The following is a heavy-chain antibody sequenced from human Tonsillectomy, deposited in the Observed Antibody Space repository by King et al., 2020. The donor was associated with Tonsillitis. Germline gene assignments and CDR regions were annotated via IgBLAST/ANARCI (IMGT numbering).Heavy chain of an antibody. V-gene: IGHV3-9*01. CDR2: ISWNSGSI. D-gene: IGHD3-10*01. CDR1: GFTFDDYA. J-gene: IGHJ4*02. Sequence: VQLVESGGGLVQPGRSLRLSCAASGFTFDDYAMHWVRQAPGKGLEWVSGISWNSGSIGYADSVKGRFTISRDNAKNSLYLQMNSLRAEDTALYYCAKRGQLWFGELSQLGYWRQGTLVTVSS. CDR3: AKRGQLWFGELSQLGY.